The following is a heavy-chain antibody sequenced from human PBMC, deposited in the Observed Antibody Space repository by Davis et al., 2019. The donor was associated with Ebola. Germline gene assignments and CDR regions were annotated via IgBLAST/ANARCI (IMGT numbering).Heavy chain of an antibody. Sequence: ASVKVSCKASGYTFTSYGISWVRQAPGQGLEWMGWISAYNGNTNYAQKLQGRVTMTTDTSTSTAYMELRSLRSDDTAVYYCARDHRYWDSSGYYYDLDYWGQGTLVTVSS. J-gene: IGHJ4*02. CDR1: GYTFTSYG. D-gene: IGHD3-22*01. CDR2: ISAYNGNT. V-gene: IGHV1-18*04. CDR3: ARDHRYWDSSGYYYDLDY.